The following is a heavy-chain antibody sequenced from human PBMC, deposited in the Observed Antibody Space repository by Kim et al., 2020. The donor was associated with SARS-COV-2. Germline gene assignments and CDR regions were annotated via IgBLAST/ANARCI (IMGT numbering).Heavy chain of an antibody. CDR2: IYPGDSDT. CDR3: ARLYCSGGSCKENYDY. D-gene: IGHD2-15*01. Sequence: GESLKISCKGSGYSFTSYWIGWVRQMPGKGLEWMGIIYPGDSDTRYSPSFQGQVTISADKSISTAYLQWSSLKAPDTAMYYCARLYCSGGSCKENYDYWGQGTLVTVSS. V-gene: IGHV5-51*01. J-gene: IGHJ4*02. CDR1: GYSFTSYW.